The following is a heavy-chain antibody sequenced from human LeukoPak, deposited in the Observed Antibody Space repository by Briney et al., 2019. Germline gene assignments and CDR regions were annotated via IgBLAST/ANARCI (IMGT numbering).Heavy chain of an antibody. CDR1: GYTFRSYD. V-gene: IGHV1-18*01. CDR3: ARDRDSSGWHVADY. D-gene: IGHD6-19*01. CDR2: ISPNNGNT. J-gene: IGHJ4*02. Sequence: APVKVSCKASGYTFRSYDITWVRQAPGQGLEWMGWISPNNGNTNYAQKFQGRVTMTTDTPTSTAYMEMRSLRSDDTAVYYCARDRDSSGWHVADYWGQGTLVTVSS.